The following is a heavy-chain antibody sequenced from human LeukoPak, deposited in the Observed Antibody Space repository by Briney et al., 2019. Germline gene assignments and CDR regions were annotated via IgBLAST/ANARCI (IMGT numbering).Heavy chain of an antibody. J-gene: IGHJ3*02. CDR3: ASPGYCTSTSCYFSRDAFDI. Sequence: SETLSLTCTVSGDSISSSSYYWGWIRQPPGKGLEWIGSFYYSGSTSYNPSLENRVTLSVDTSKNQFSLKLNSVTAADTAVYYCASPGYCTSTSCYFSRDAFDIWGQGTMVTVSS. D-gene: IGHD2-2*01. V-gene: IGHV4-39*07. CDR2: FYYSGST. CDR1: GDSISSSSYY.